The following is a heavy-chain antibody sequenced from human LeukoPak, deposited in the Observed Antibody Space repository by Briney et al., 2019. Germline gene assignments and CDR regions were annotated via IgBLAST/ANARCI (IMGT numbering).Heavy chain of an antibody. CDR2: IWYDGSNK. V-gene: IGHV3-33*01. D-gene: IGHD3-22*01. Sequence: GGSLRLSCAASGFTFSSYGMHWVRQAPGKGLEWVAVIWYDGSNKYYADSVKGRFTISRDNSKNTLYLHMNSLRAEDTAVYYCARDSRYYDSSGYYLEPDYWGQGTLVTVSS. J-gene: IGHJ4*02. CDR1: GFTFSSYG. CDR3: ARDSRYYDSSGYYLEPDY.